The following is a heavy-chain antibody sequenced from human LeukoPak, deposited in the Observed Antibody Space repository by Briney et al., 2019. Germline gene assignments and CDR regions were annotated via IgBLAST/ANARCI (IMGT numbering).Heavy chain of an antibody. J-gene: IGHJ4*02. V-gene: IGHV4-59*11. CDR2: IYYIATT. D-gene: IGHD3-3*01. Sequence: SETLALTCRVSGSSISGHYWSWIRQPPGRGLEWIGYIYYIATTNYNPSLKSRVTISLDTSKNQFSLKLSSVTAADTAVYYCARGLEDYYFDSWGQGTLVTVSS. CDR1: GSSISGHY. CDR3: ARGLEDYYFDS.